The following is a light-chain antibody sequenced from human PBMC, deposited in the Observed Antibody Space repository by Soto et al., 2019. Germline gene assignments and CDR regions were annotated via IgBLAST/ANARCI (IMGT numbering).Light chain of an antibody. V-gene: IGKV1-39*01. Sequence: DIQMTQSPSSLSASVGDRVTITCRASQSISSYLNWYQQKPGKAPKLLIYAASSLQSGVPSRFSGTGSGTEFTLTISSLQPEDFATYYCQQSYSRWWTFGQGTKVEIK. J-gene: IGKJ1*01. CDR1: QSISSY. CDR2: AAS. CDR3: QQSYSRWWT.